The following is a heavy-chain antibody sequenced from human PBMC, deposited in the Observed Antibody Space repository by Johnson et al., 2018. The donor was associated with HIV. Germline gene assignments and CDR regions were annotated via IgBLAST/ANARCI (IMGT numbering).Heavy chain of an antibody. Sequence: QVYLVESGVGLVRPGGSLRLSCAASGFTFSSYILHWVRQAPGKGLEWVAAISHDVNNKFYADSVKGRFTISRDNSKNTVYLQMNSLRVEDTAVYYCAKSPGKDHGGNSGGFDIWGQGTMVTVSS. CDR2: ISHDVNNK. V-gene: IGHV3-30*18. CDR3: AKSPGKDHGGNSGGFDI. J-gene: IGHJ3*02. CDR1: GFTFSSYI. D-gene: IGHD4/OR15-4a*01.